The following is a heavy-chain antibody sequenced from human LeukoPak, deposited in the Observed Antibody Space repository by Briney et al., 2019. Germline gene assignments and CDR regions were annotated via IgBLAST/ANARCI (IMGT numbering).Heavy chain of an antibody. D-gene: IGHD3-3*01. J-gene: IGHJ3*02. V-gene: IGHV3-21*01. Sequence: GGSLRLSCAASRFTFSSYSMNWVRQAPGKGLEWVSSISSSSSYIYYADSVKGRFTISRDNAKNSLYLQMNSLRAEDTAVYYCARENEGLRFLEWSTMGAFDIWGQGTMVTVSS. CDR3: ARENEGLRFLEWSTMGAFDI. CDR1: RFTFSSYS. CDR2: ISSSSSYI.